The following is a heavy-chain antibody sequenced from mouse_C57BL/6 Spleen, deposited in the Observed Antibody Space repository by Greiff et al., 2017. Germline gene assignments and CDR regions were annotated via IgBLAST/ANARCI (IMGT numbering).Heavy chain of an antibody. V-gene: IGHV1-5*01. J-gene: IGHJ3*01. CDR1: GYTFTSYW. D-gene: IGHD1-1*01. CDR3: TRIYNYGSSPAWFAY. Sequence: EVQLQESGTVLARPGASVKMSCKTSGYTFTSYWMHWVKQRPGQGLEWIGAIYPGNSDTSYNQKFKGKAKLTAATSASTAYMELSSLTNEDSAVYYCTRIYNYGSSPAWFAYWGQGTLVTVSA. CDR2: IYPGNSDT.